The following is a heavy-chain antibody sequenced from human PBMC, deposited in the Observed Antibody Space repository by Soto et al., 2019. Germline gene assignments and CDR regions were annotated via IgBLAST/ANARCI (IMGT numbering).Heavy chain of an antibody. CDR1: GFTFSNAW. CDR2: IKSKTDGGTT. J-gene: IGHJ6*02. Sequence: GGSLRLSCAASGFTFSNAWMNWVRQAPGKGLEWVGRIKSKTDGGTTDYAAPVKGRFTISRDDSKNTLYLQMNSLKTEDTAVYYCTTDIIFPSFYYYHYGMDFWGQGSTVIGSS. D-gene: IGHD3-9*01. V-gene: IGHV3-15*07. CDR3: TTDIIFPSFYYYHYGMDF.